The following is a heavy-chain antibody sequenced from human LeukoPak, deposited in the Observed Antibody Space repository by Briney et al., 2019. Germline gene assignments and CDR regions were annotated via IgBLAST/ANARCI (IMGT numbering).Heavy chain of an antibody. CDR2: IRYDGSNK. V-gene: IGHV3-30*02. Sequence: PGGPLRLSCAASGFTFSSYGMHWVRQAPGKGLEWVAFIRYDGSNKYYADSVKGRFTISRDNSKNTLYLQMNSLRAEDTAVYYCAKERHTQYYFDYWGQGTLVTVSS. J-gene: IGHJ4*02. CDR1: GFTFSSYG. CDR3: AKERHTQYYFDY.